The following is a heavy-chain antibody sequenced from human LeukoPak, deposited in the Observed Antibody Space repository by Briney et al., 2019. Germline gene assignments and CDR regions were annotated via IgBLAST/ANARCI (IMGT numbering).Heavy chain of an antibody. J-gene: IGHJ4*02. CDR3: ARGRRAVLPY. CDR2: INHSGST. Sequence: PSETLSLTCAVYGGSFSGYYWSWIRQPPGKGLEWIGEINHSGSTNYNPSLKSRVTISVDTSKIQFSLKLSSVTAADTAVYYCARGRRAVLPYWGQGTLVTVSS. V-gene: IGHV4-34*01. CDR1: GGSFSGYY. D-gene: IGHD3-3*01.